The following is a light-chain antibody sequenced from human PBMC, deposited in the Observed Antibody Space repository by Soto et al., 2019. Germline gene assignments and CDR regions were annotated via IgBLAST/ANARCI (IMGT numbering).Light chain of an antibody. CDR3: QQRTKWPFT. Sequence: EIVLTQSPTTLSLSPGERATLSCRASQSVSSYLAWYQQKPGQAPRLLIYDASNRATAIPARFSGSGSGTDFTLTISSLEPEDFAIYYCQQRTKWPFTFGPGTKVDV. J-gene: IGKJ3*01. V-gene: IGKV3-11*01. CDR2: DAS. CDR1: QSVSSY.